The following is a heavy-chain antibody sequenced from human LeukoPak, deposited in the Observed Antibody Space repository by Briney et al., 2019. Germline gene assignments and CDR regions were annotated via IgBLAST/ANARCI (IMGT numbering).Heavy chain of an antibody. V-gene: IGHV3-30*04. CDR1: GFTFSSYA. J-gene: IGHJ4*02. CDR3: ARILYCSSTSCLDY. D-gene: IGHD2-2*01. CDR2: ISYDGSNK. Sequence: GGSLRLSCAASGFTFSSYAMHWVREAPGKGLEWVAVISYDGSNKYYADSVKGRFTISRDNSKNTLYLQMNSLIAEDTAVYYRARILYCSSTSCLDYWGQGTLVTVSS.